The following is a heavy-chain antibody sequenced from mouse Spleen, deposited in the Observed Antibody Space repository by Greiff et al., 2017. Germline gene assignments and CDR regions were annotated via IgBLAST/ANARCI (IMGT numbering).Heavy chain of an antibody. CDR1: GYTFTSYW. V-gene: IGHV1-74*01. CDR2: IHPSDSDT. CDR3: AREGSYGNYFYAMDY. Sequence: VQLQQPGAELVKPGASVKVSCKASGYTFTSYWMHWVKQRPGQGLEWIGRIHPSDSDTNYNGKFKGKATLTADKSSSTAYMQLSSLTSEDSAVYFCAREGSYGNYFYAMDYWGQGTSVTVSS. D-gene: IGHD2-1*01. J-gene: IGHJ4*01.